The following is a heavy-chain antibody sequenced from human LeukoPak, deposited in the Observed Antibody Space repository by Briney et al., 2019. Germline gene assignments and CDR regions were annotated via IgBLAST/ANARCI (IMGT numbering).Heavy chain of an antibody. CDR1: GFTFSNAW. V-gene: IGHV3-15*01. D-gene: IGHD3-22*01. CDR3: TTPRPYYYDSSGYQYYFDY. CDR2: IKSKTDGGTT. Sequence: GGSLRLSCAASGFTFSNAWMSWVRQAPGKGLEWVGRIKSKTDGGTTDYAAPVKGRFTTSRDDSKNTLYLQMNSLKTEDTAVYYCTTPRPYYYDSSGYQYYFDYWGQGTLVTVSS. J-gene: IGHJ4*02.